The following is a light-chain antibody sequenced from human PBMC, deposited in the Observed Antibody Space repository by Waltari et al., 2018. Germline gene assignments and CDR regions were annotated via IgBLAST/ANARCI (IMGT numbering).Light chain of an antibody. CDR3: CSYAGSSTWV. V-gene: IGLV2-23*02. CDR2: EVS. J-gene: IGLJ3*02. CDR1: SSDVGSSNL. Sequence: QSALTQPASVSGSPGQSITIYCTGTSSDVGSSNLVSWYQQHPGKAPNIMIYEVSKRPSGVSNRFSGSKSGNTASLTISGLQAEDEADYYCCSYAGSSTWVFGGGTKLTVL.